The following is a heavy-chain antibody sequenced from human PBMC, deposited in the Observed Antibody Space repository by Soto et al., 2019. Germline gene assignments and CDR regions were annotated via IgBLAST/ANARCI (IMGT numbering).Heavy chain of an antibody. J-gene: IGHJ5*02. CDR3: ARVLYSSGWSDH. Sequence: PXGSLRLTCAASGFTFSSYGMHWVRQAPGKGLDWVAVIWYDGSNKYYADSVKGRFTISRDNSKNTLYLQMNSLRAEDTAVYYCARVLYSSGWSDHWGQGTLVTVSS. V-gene: IGHV3-33*01. CDR2: IWYDGSNK. D-gene: IGHD6-19*01. CDR1: GFTFSSYG.